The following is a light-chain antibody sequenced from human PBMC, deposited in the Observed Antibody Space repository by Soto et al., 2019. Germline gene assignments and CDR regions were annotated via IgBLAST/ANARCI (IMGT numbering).Light chain of an antibody. CDR3: QQYGSSPWT. Sequence: DIVLTQSPGTLSLSPGERASLSCRASQSLSGYLAWYQQKPGKAPRLLIYTTSNRATDIPDRFSGSGSGTDFTLTISRLEPEDFATYYCQQYGSSPWTFGQGTKVEIK. CDR1: QSLSGY. V-gene: IGKV3-20*01. CDR2: TTS. J-gene: IGKJ1*01.